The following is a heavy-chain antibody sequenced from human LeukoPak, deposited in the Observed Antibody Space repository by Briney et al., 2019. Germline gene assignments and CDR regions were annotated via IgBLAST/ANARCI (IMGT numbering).Heavy chain of an antibody. D-gene: IGHD2-2*01. CDR1: GGSISSGDSY. CDR2: IYFSGST. Sequence: HPSQTLSLTCTVSGGSISSGDSYWSWIRQPPGKGLEWFAYIYFSGSTYYNPSLKSRVTISLDTSKNQFSLKLSSVTAADTAVYYCARAGLRDCSSTSCPFDYWGQGTLVTVSS. CDR3: ARAGLRDCSSTSCPFDY. J-gene: IGHJ4*02. V-gene: IGHV4-30-4*01.